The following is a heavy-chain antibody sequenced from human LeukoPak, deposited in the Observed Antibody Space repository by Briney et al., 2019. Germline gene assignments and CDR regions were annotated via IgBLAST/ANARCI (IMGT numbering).Heavy chain of an antibody. V-gene: IGHV4-34*01. J-gene: IGHJ5*02. CDR1: GGSFSGYY. D-gene: IGHD6-19*01. CDR3: ARGRRAVAGTCWFDP. Sequence: SETLSLTCAVYGGSFSGYYWSWIRQPPGKGLEWIGEINHSGGTNYNPSLKSRVTISVDTSKNQFSLKLSSVTAADTAVYYCARGRRAVAGTCWFDPWGQATLVTVSS. CDR2: INHSGGT.